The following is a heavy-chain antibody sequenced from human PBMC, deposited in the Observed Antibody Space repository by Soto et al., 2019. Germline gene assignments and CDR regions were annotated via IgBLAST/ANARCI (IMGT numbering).Heavy chain of an antibody. CDR1: GYTFTSYD. CDR2: MNPESRNT. D-gene: IGHD3-10*01. V-gene: IGHV1-8*01. J-gene: IGHJ4*02. Sequence: QVQLVQSGAEVKEPGASVRVSCKASGYTFTSYDINWVRQATGQGLEWMGWMNPESRNTGYAQTFQGRVTMTRDTSISTAYMELTSLRSEDTTVYYCARLVRHQLPTIDFWGQGPLVTVSS. CDR3: ARLVRHQLPTIDF.